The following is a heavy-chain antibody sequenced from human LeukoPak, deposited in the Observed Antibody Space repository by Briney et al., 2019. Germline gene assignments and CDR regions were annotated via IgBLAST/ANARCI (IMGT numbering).Heavy chain of an antibody. CDR2: IYHSGST. CDR1: GGSISSGGYS. CDR3: ARGARITMVRGVIRPSNWFDP. J-gene: IGHJ5*02. D-gene: IGHD3-10*01. V-gene: IGHV4-30-2*01. Sequence: MASQTLSLTCAVSGGSISSGGYSWSWIRQPPGKGLEWIGYIYHSGSTYYNPSLKSRVTISVDRSKNQFSLKLSSVTAADTAVYYCARGARITMVRGVIRPSNWFDPWGQGTLVTVSS.